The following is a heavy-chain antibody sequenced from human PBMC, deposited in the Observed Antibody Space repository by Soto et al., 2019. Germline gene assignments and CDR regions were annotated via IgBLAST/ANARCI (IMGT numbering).Heavy chain of an antibody. CDR1: GFTFSSYN. J-gene: IGHJ4*02. V-gene: IGHV3-48*02. CDR3: ARDRGGSYLWDFDY. Sequence: EVQLVESGGGLVQPGGSLRLSCAASGFTFSSYNMNWVRQAPGKGLEWVSYISSSSSTIYYADSVKGRFTISRDNAKNSLYLQMNSLRDEDTAVYYCARDRGGSYLWDFDYWGQGTLVTVSS. D-gene: IGHD1-26*01. CDR2: ISSSSSTI.